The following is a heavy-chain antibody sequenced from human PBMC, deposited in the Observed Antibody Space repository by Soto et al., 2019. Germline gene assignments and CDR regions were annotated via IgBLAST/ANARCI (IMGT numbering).Heavy chain of an antibody. D-gene: IGHD3-16*01. CDR2: TRNKANNYIT. J-gene: IGHJ4*02. V-gene: IGHV3-72*01. CDR3: GRWTIGGPVG. CDR1: GFTLSDHY. Sequence: EVQLVESGGGLVQPGGSLRLSCAASGFTLSDHYMDWVRQAPGKGLEWLGRTRNKANNYITEYATSVKGRFTISRDDSKNSVYLQLNSLKSVDMAVYYCGRWTIGGPVGWGQGTLVTVSS.